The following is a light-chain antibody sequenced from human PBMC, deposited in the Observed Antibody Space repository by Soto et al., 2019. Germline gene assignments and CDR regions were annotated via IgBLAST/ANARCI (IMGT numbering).Light chain of an antibody. CDR3: QQYNNWPPWT. Sequence: EIVMTQSPATLSVSPGDTATLSCRASQSVSSNLAWYQQKPGQAPRLLIYGASTRATGIPARFSGSGSGTEVILAISRLQSEDFAVYYCQQYNNWPPWTFGQGTKVEIK. V-gene: IGKV3-15*01. CDR2: GAS. CDR1: QSVSSN. J-gene: IGKJ1*01.